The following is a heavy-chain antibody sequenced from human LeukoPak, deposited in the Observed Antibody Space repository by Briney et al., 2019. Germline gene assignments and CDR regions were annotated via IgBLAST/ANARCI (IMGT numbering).Heavy chain of an antibody. J-gene: IGHJ2*01. Sequence: PSETLSLTCTVSGGSISSYYWSWIRQPAGKGLEWIGRIYTSGSTNYNPSLKSRVTMSVDTSKNQFSLKLSSVTAADTPVYYCAGEYPLGYRYGYFDFWGRGTLVTVSS. D-gene: IGHD5-18*01. CDR3: AGEYPLGYRYGYFDF. CDR1: GGSISSYY. V-gene: IGHV4-4*07. CDR2: IYTSGST.